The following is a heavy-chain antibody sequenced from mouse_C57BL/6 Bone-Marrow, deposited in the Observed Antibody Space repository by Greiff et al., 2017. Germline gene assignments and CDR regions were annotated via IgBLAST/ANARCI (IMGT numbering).Heavy chain of an antibody. Sequence: EVQVVESGAELVRPGASVKLSCTASGFNIKDDYIHWVKQRPEQGLEWIGWIDPEIGDTEYASKFQGKATITSDTSSNTAYLQLSSLTSEDTAVYYCSSGDGNYFDFWGQGTPLTVAS. D-gene: IGHD2-3*01. CDR3: SSGDGNYFDF. CDR2: IDPEIGDT. CDR1: GFNIKDDY. J-gene: IGHJ2*01. V-gene: IGHV14-4*01.